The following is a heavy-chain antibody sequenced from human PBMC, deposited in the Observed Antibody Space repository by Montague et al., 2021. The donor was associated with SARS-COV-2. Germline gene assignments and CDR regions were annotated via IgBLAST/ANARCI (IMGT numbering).Heavy chain of an antibody. D-gene: IGHD3-22*01. CDR1: GGSFSGYH. V-gene: IGHV4-34*01. CDR2: INTSGST. J-gene: IGHJ6*03. Sequence: SETLSLTCAVYGGSFSGYHWTWIRQSPGKGLGWIGEINTSGSTNYNPSLKSRITISGDTSKNQFSLKLTSVTAADTAVYYCARGRIDVNMIVVVVAGASFYMDVWGKGTTVTVSS. CDR3: ARGRIDVNMIVVVVAGASFYMDV.